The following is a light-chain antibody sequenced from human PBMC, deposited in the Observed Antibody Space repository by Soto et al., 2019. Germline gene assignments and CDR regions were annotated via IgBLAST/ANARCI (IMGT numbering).Light chain of an antibody. CDR3: QHYYTFSPDP. Sequence: GDRVTITCRASQSISNWLAWYQQKPGKAPKLLIYDASTLQFGVPSRFSGSGSGTQFTLTINSLQPDDFAVYYCQHYYTFSPDPFGQGTRVEIK. J-gene: IGKJ2*01. V-gene: IGKV1-5*01. CDR2: DAS. CDR1: QSISNW.